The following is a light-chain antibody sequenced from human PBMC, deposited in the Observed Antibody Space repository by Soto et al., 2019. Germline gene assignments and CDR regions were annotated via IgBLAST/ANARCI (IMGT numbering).Light chain of an antibody. V-gene: IGKV3-20*01. Sequence: EIVLTQSPGTLSLSPGERATLSCRASQSVSSSYLAWYQQKPGQAPRLLIYGASSRATGIPDRFSGSGSGTAFTLTISRLEPEDLAVYYCQQYGSSPTFGQGTKVEIK. CDR2: GAS. J-gene: IGKJ1*01. CDR3: QQYGSSPT. CDR1: QSVSSSY.